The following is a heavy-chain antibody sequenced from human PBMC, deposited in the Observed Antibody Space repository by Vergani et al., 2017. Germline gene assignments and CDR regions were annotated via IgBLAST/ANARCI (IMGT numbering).Heavy chain of an antibody. J-gene: IGHJ4*02. Sequence: EVQLVESGGGLVQPGGSLRLSCAASGFTFSSYWMSWVRPAPGKGLEWVANIKQDGSEKYYVDSVKGRFTISRDNAKNSLYLQMNSLRAEDTAVYYCARDGQGFWSGYYTGDHFDYWGQGTLVTVSS. CDR3: ARDGQGFWSGYYTGDHFDY. V-gene: IGHV3-7*03. D-gene: IGHD3-3*01. CDR2: IKQDGSEK. CDR1: GFTFSSYW.